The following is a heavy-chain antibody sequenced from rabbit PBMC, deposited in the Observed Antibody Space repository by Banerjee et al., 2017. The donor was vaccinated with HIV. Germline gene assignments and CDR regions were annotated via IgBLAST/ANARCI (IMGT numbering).Heavy chain of an antibody. D-gene: IGHD2-1*01. Sequence: QQQLVESGGGLVKPEGSLTLTCKASGFSFSSSYYMCWVRQAPGKGLEWIACIYAGSSGSTYYASWAKGRFTISRTSSTTVTLQMTSLTAADTATYFCARETYDDYGNYDLWGQGTLVTVS. J-gene: IGHJ3*01. CDR3: ARETYDDYGNYDL. CDR2: IYAGSSGST. V-gene: IGHV1S45*01. CDR1: GFSFSSSYY.